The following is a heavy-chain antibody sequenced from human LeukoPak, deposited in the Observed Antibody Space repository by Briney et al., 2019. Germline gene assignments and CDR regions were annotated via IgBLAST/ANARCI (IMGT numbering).Heavy chain of an antibody. V-gene: IGHV4-39*01. CDR3: ARHNAIAAAGKGFDP. J-gene: IGHJ5*02. CDR2: IYYSGSI. D-gene: IGHD6-13*01. Sequence: TSETLSLTCTVSGGSISSSSYYWGWIRQPPGKGLEWIGSIYYSGSIYYNPSLKSRVTISVDTSKNQFSLKLSSVTAADTAVYYCARHNAIAAAGKGFDPWGQGTLVTVSS. CDR1: GGSISSSSYY.